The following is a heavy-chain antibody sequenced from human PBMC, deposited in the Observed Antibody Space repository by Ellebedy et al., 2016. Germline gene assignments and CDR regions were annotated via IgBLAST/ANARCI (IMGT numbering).Heavy chain of an antibody. V-gene: IGHV4-31*03. Sequence: SETLSLTXTLSGGSISSGGYYWSWIRQHPGKGLEWIGYIYYSGSTYYNPSLKSRVTISVDTSKNQFSLKLSSVTAADTAVYYCARDNRVWGSYRFDYWGQGTLVTVSS. D-gene: IGHD3-16*02. CDR2: IYYSGST. CDR1: GGSISSGGYY. J-gene: IGHJ4*02. CDR3: ARDNRVWGSYRFDY.